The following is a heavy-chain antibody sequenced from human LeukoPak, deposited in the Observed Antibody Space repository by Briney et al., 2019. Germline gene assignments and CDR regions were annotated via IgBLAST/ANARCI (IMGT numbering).Heavy chain of an antibody. J-gene: IGHJ6*03. CDR3: ARIAGGLYFYYYYMDV. CDR2: IYYSGST. D-gene: IGHD3-16*01. Sequence: SETLSLTCTVSGGSISSYYWSWIRQPPGKGLEWIGYIYYSGSTNYNPSLKSRVTISVDTSKNQFSLKLSSVTAADTAVYYCARIAGGLYFYYYYMDVWGKGTTVTVSS. V-gene: IGHV4-59*08. CDR1: GGSISSYY.